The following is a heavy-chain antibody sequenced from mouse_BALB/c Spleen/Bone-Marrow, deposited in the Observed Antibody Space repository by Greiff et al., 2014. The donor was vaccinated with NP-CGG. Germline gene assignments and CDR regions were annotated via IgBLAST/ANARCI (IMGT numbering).Heavy chain of an antibody. J-gene: IGHJ2*01. CDR2: INPYNGAT. V-gene: IGHV1-31*01. CDR3: TRGGY. CDR1: GYSFTGYY. Sequence: EVKLMESGPELVKPGASVKISCKASGYSFTGYYMHWVKQSHVKSLEWIGRINPYNGATNYNQNFKDKASLTVDKSSSTAYMELHSLTSEDSAVYYCTRGGYWGQGTTLTVSS.